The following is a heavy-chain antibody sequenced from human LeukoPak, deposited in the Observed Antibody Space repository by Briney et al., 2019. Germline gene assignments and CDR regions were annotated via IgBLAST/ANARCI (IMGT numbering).Heavy chain of an antibody. CDR2: ITYDGSNK. Sequence: PGPSLRLSCAASGCTFSSYGTHWVRQAPGKGLEWVAVITYDGSNKYYTDSVKGRSTIPRNTSKNTLYMQTNSLRAEHTAMYYCAKDRVTENYYYGMDVWGEGTTVTVSS. D-gene: IGHD4-11*01. J-gene: IGHJ6*04. CDR1: GCTFSSYG. V-gene: IGHV3-30*18. CDR3: AKDRVTENYYYGMDV.